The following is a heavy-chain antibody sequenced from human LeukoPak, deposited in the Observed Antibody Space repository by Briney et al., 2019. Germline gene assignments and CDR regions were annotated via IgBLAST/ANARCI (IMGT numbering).Heavy chain of an antibody. CDR2: ISISSSYI. CDR1: GFTFSSYS. V-gene: IGHV3-21*01. CDR3: AMRRHCGEDCYGFDY. Sequence: GGSLRLSCAASGFTFSSYSMNWVRQAPGKGLEWVSSISISSSYIYYADSVKGRFTISRDNAKNSLYLQMNSLRAEDTAVYYCAMRRHCGEDCYGFDYWGQGTLVTVSS. J-gene: IGHJ4*02. D-gene: IGHD2-21*01.